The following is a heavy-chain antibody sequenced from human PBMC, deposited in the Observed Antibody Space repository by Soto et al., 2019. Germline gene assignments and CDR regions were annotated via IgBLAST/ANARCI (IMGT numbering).Heavy chain of an antibody. D-gene: IGHD2-2*03. J-gene: IGHJ4*01. Sequence: SETLSLTCAVSGVSISSGNWWGWIRQPPGRGLEWIGYIYHTGRTHYHPSLESQVSMAVDTSKNQFSLTLSSVTAVDTAIYYCTKKIDGYYPLDYWGHGTLVTSPQ. CDR3: TKKIDGYYPLDY. V-gene: IGHV4-28*01. CDR2: IYHTGRT. CDR1: GVSISSGNW.